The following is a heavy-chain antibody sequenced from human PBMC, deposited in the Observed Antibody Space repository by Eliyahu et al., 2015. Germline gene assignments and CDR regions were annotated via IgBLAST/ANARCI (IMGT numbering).Heavy chain of an antibody. CDR2: SAYNGNT. V-gene: IGHV1-18*01. J-gene: IGHJ4*02. CDR3: ARDLRGKLVGIGDLDYFDY. D-gene: IGHD2-21*01. Sequence: SAYNGNTNYAQKLQGRVTMTTDTSTSTAYMELRSLRSDDTAVYYCARDLRGKLVGIGDLDYFDYWGQGTLVTVSS.